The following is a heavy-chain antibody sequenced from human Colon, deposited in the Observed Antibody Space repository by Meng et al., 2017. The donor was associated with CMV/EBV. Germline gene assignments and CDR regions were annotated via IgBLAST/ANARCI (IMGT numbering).Heavy chain of an antibody. CDR3: ARDPWGPTDY. CDR1: GGSISSYY. D-gene: IGHD3-16*01. V-gene: IGHV4-59*01. CDR2: IYYSGST. Sequence: SETLSLTCTVSGGSISSYYWSWIRQPPGKGLEWIGYIYYSGSTNYNPSLKSRVTISVDTSKNQFSLKLSSVTASDTAVYYFARDPWGPTDYWGQGTLVTVSS. J-gene: IGHJ4*02.